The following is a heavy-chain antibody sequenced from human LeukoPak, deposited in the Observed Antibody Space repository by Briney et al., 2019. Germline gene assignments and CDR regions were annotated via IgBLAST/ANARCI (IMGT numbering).Heavy chain of an antibody. CDR3: ARRGGLVRLSLGVDY. CDR2: VDPVDGKT. Sequence: ASVTVSCKVSGYMLSRSYMHGVEQVPGKGLDWMGRVDPVDGKTIYAKKLQGRVTITADTSIETAYMDLSSLKSEDTAVYYCARRGGLVRLSLGVDYWGQGNLVTVSS. CDR1: GYMLSRSY. V-gene: IGHV1-69-2*01. J-gene: IGHJ4*02. D-gene: IGHD3-16*02.